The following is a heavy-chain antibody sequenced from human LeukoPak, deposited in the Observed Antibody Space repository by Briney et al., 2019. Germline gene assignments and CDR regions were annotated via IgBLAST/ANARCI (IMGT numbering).Heavy chain of an antibody. CDR1: GYTFTSYD. V-gene: IGHV1-8*01. Sequence: ASVKVSCKASGYTFTSYDINWVRQATGQGLEWMGWMNPNSGNTTYAQKFQGRVTMTRDTSTSTVYMELSSLRSDDTAVYYCARTAARRFDYWGQGTLVTVSS. CDR2: MNPNSGNT. CDR3: ARTAARRFDY. D-gene: IGHD6-6*01. J-gene: IGHJ4*02.